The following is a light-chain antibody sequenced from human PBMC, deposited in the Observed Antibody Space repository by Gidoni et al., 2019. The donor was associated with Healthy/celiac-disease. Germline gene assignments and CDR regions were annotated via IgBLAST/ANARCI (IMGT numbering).Light chain of an antibody. Sequence: ELVLTQSPATLSLSPGERATLPCRASQSVSSYLAWYQQKPGQAPRLLIYDASNRATGIPARFSGSGSGTDFTLTISSLEPEDFAVYYCQQRSNWPGFTFGPGTKVDIK. CDR2: DAS. J-gene: IGKJ3*01. CDR1: QSVSSY. V-gene: IGKV3-11*01. CDR3: QQRSNWPGFT.